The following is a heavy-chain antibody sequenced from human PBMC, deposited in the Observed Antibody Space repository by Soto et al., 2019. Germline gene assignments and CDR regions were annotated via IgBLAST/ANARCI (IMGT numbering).Heavy chain of an antibody. CDR3: ATNQFTIFGVARYYYYGMDV. V-gene: IGHV1-8*01. Sequence: GVSVKVSCKASGDTITSYDINWVRQATEKRLELMGGMNPISGTAGYAQKFQGRVTMTANKSISTAYMELSSLRSEDTAVYYCATNQFTIFGVARYYYYGMDVWGQGTTVTVSS. D-gene: IGHD3-3*01. J-gene: IGHJ6*02. CDR2: MNPISGTA. CDR1: GDTITSYD.